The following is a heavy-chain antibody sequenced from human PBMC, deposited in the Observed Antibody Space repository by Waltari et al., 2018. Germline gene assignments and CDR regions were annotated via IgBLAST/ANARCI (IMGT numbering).Heavy chain of an antibody. V-gene: IGHV3-53*02. D-gene: IGHD4-17*01. Sequence: EVQLVETGGGLIQPGGSLRLSCAASGFTVSSNYMSWVRQAPGKGLEWVSVIYSGGSTYDADSVKGRFTISRDNSKNTLYLQMNSLRAEDTAVYYCARVLTTVTRSYYMDVWGKGTTVTVSS. CDR2: IYSGGST. CDR1: GFTVSSNY. CDR3: ARVLTTVTRSYYMDV. J-gene: IGHJ6*03.